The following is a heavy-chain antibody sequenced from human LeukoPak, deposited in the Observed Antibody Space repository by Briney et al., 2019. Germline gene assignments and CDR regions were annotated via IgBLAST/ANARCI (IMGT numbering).Heavy chain of an antibody. J-gene: IGHJ4*02. D-gene: IGHD3-10*01. CDR1: GFTFSSYA. Sequence: PGGSLRLSCAASGFTFSSYAMSWVRQAPGKGLEWVSAISGSGGSTYYADSVKGRFTISRDNSKNTLYLQMNSLRAEDTAVYYCAKVRATANPLRYGSGSYYSLYFDYWGQGTLVTVSS. V-gene: IGHV3-23*01. CDR2: ISGSGGST. CDR3: AKVRATANPLRYGSGSYYSLYFDY.